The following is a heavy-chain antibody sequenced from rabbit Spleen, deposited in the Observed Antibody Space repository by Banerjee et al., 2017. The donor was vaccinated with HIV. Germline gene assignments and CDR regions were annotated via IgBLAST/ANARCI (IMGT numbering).Heavy chain of an antibody. D-gene: IGHD4-2*01. Sequence: QEQLVVSGGGLVQPEGSLTLTCKASGFDLSVNLYMCWVRQAPGKGLEWIAYIYPGFGVTAHANSVKGRVTVSCDNAQSAVFLQMTSLTASDTATYFCARDRGGYAGVAPSFNLWGQGTLVTVS. V-gene: IGHV1S47*01. CDR2: IYPGFGVT. CDR3: ARDRGGYAGVAPSFNL. CDR1: GFDLSVNL. J-gene: IGHJ4*01.